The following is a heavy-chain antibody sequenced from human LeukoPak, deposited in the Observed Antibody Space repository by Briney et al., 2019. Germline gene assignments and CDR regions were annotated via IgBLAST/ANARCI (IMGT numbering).Heavy chain of an antibody. D-gene: IGHD5-24*01. CDR3: ARAGDGYNLDY. J-gene: IGHJ4*02. Sequence: SETLSLTCAVYGGSFSGYYWSWIRQPPGKGLEWIGEINHSGSTNYNPSLKSRVTISVGTSKNQFSLKLSSATAADTAVYYCARAGDGYNLDYWGQGTLVTVSS. CDR2: INHSGST. V-gene: IGHV4-34*01. CDR1: GGSFSGYY.